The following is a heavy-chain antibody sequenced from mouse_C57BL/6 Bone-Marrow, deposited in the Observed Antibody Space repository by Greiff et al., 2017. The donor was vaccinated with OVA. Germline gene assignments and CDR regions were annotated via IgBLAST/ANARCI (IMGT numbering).Heavy chain of an antibody. CDR3: ARERDDGYFNWYFDV. D-gene: IGHD2-3*01. CDR1: GYTFTSYW. J-gene: IGHJ1*03. V-gene: IGHV1-53*01. CDR2: INPSNGGT. Sequence: VQLQQPGTELVKPGASVKLSCKASGYTFTSYWMHLVKQRPGQGLEWIGNINPSNGGTNYNEKFKSKATLTVDKSSSTAYMQLSSLTSEDSAVYYCARERDDGYFNWYFDVWGTGTTVTVSS.